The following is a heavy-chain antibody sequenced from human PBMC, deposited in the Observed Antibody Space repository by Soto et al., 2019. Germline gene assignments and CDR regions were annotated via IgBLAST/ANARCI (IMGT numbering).Heavy chain of an antibody. D-gene: IGHD6-6*01. CDR3: AGRARPDFYYMDV. Sequence: EVQLAESGGGLAQPGGSLRLSCAASGFTLSGYAMDWVRQAPGKGLEYVSGISSNGVGTYYANSVQGRFTISRDNSNNTVYLQMGSLRPEDMAVYYCAGRARPDFYYMDVWGKGTTVTVSS. J-gene: IGHJ6*03. CDR1: GFTLSGYA. CDR2: ISSNGVGT. V-gene: IGHV3-64*01.